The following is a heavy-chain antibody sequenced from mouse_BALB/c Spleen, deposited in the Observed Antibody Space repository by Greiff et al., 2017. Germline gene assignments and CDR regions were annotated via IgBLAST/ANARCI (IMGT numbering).Heavy chain of an antibody. V-gene: IGHV2-9*02. Sequence: VKVVESGPGLVAPSQSLSITCTVSGFSLTSYGVHWVRQPPGKGLEWLGVIWAGGSTNYNSALMSRLSISKDNSKSQVFLKMNSLQTDDTAMYYCARYGSSYYAMDYWGQGTSVTVSS. CDR2: IWAGGST. CDR1: GFSLTSYG. J-gene: IGHJ4*01. CDR3: ARYGSSYYAMDY. D-gene: IGHD1-1*01.